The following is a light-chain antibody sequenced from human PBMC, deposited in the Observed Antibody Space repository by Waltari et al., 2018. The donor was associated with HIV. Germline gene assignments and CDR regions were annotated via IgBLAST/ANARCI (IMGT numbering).Light chain of an antibody. V-gene: IGLV1-44*01. J-gene: IGLJ3*02. CDR2: SYG. CDR3: ATWDDSLNAWV. CDR1: SSYIGSNT. Sequence: QSVLNQSPSASGTPAQRVIISCSGSSSYIGSNTVTWYQQFPGTAPKLLIYSYGHRPSGVPERFSGSKSATSASLAISGLRSEDEADYYCATWDDSLNAWVFGGGTKLTVL.